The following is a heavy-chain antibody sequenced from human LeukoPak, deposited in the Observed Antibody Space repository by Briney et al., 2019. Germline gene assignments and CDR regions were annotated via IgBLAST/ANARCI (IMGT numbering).Heavy chain of an antibody. CDR1: SGSISSGSYY. V-gene: IGHV4-61*02. D-gene: IGHD3-3*01. CDR3: ARDRNYDFWSGYSP. CDR2: IYTSGST. Sequence: SSQTLSLTXTVSSGSISSGSYYWSWIRQPAGKGLEWIGRIYTSGSTNYNPSLKSRVTISVDTSKNQFSLKLSSVTAADTAVYYCARDRNYDFWSGYSPWGQGTLVTVSS. J-gene: IGHJ5*02.